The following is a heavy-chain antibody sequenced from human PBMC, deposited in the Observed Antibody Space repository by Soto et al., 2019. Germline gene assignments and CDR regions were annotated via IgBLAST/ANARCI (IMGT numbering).Heavy chain of an antibody. D-gene: IGHD3-3*01. V-gene: IGHV4-30-4*01. CDR3: VGDFWSGPPRGY. CDR2: IYHSGNT. Sequence: QVQLQESGPGLVKPSQSLSLTCTVSGGPISNGDYYWSWIHQPPGKGLEWIGYIYHSGNTYYNPSLKSRVIISVDTSKNHFSLKVNSVTAADTAVYYCVGDFWSGPPRGYWGQGTLVTVSS. CDR1: GGPISNGDYY. J-gene: IGHJ4*02.